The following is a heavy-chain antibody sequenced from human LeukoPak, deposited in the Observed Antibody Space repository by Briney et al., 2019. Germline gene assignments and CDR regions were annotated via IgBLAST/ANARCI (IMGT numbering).Heavy chain of an antibody. D-gene: IGHD1-26*01. CDR3: ARGVSGWWELLRGYYFDC. CDR1: GGSISSYY. CDR2: IYYSGST. V-gene: IGHV4-59*08. J-gene: IGHJ4*02. Sequence: PSGTLSLTCTVSGGSISSYYWSWIRQPPGKGLEWIGYIYYSGSTNYNPSLKSRVTISVDTSKNQFSLKLSSVTAADTAVYYCARGVSGWWELLRGYYFDCWGQGTLVTVSS.